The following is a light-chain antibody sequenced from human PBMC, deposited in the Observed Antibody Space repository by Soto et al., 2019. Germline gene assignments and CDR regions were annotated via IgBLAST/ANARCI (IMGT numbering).Light chain of an antibody. V-gene: IGKV3-11*01. CDR1: QSVSSY. CDR2: DAS. Sequence: EIVLTQSPATLSLSPGERATLSCRASQSVSSYLAWYQQKPGQAPRLLIYDASNRATGIPARFSGSGSGTDFTLTISILEPEEFAVDYCQQRSNRLTFGGGTKVEIK. CDR3: QQRSNRLT. J-gene: IGKJ4*01.